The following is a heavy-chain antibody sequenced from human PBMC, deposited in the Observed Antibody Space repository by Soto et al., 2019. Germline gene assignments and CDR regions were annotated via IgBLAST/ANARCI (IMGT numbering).Heavy chain of an antibody. CDR2: ISYDGSNK. D-gene: IGHD6-13*01. J-gene: IGHJ6*02. CDR3: ARALSSSWRGDGMDV. V-gene: IGHV3-30-3*01. Sequence: QVQLVESGGGVVQPGRSLRLSCAASGFTFSIYAIHWVRQAPGKGLEWVAVISYDGSNKFYADSVKGRFTISRDNSKNPEYLQLTSRRAEDTAGYYGARALSSSWRGDGMDVWGQGTTVTVS. CDR1: GFTFSIYA.